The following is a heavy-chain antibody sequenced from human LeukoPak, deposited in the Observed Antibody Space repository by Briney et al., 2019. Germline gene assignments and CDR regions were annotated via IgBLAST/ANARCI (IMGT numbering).Heavy chain of an antibody. V-gene: IGHV4-61*08. CDR3: ARSELLWFGGVNSGFDY. Sequence: SETLSLTCTVSGGSISSADYYWSWIRQPPGKGLEWIGYIYHSGSTNYNPSLKSRVTISVDTSENQFSLKLSSVTAADTAVYYCARSELLWFGGVNSGFDYWSQGTLVTVSS. CDR2: IYHSGST. CDR1: GGSISSADYY. D-gene: IGHD3-10*01. J-gene: IGHJ4*02.